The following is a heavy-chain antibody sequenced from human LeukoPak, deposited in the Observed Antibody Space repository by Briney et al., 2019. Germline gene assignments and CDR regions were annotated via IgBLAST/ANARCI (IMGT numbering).Heavy chain of an antibody. D-gene: IGHD6-13*01. CDR1: GFTVSSNY. CDR2: ISGSGGST. J-gene: IGHJ4*02. CDR3: AKGGGIAAAGWFDY. Sequence: GGSLRLSCAASGFTVSSNYMSWVRQAPGKGLEWVSAISGSGGSTYYADSVKGRFTISRDNSKNTLYLQMNSLRAEDTAVYYCAKGGGIAAAGWFDYWGQGTLVTVSS. V-gene: IGHV3-23*01.